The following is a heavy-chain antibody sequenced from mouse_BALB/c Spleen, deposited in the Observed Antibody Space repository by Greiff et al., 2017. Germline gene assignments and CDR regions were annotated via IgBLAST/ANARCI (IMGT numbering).Heavy chain of an antibody. CDR2: ISYSGST. V-gene: IGHV3-2*02. CDR3: ARRGYGTHAMDY. Sequence: EVQLVESGPGLVKPSQSLSLTCTVTGYSITSDYAWNWIRQFPGNKLEWMGYISYSGSTSYNPSLKSRISITRDTSKNQFFLQLNSVTTEDTATYYCARRGYGTHAMDYWGQGTSVTVSS. CDR1: GYSITSDYA. J-gene: IGHJ4*01. D-gene: IGHD1-1*01.